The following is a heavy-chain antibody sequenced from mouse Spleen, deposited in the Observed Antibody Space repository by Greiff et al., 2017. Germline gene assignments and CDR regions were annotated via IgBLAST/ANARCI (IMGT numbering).Heavy chain of an antibody. Sequence: EVQLQQSGPELVKPGASVKISCKASGYTFTDYYMNWVKQSHGKSLEWIGDINPNNGGTSYNQKFKGKATLTVDKSSSTAYMELRSLTSEDSAVYYCARRGLRRGPSWFAYWGQGTLVTVSA. CDR2: INPNNGGT. CDR3: ARRGLRRGPSWFAY. CDR1: GYTFTDYY. J-gene: IGHJ3*01. V-gene: IGHV1-26*01. D-gene: IGHD2-4*01.